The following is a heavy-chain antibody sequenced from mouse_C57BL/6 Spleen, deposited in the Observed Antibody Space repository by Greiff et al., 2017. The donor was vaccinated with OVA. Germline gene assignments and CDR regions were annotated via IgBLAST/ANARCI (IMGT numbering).Heavy chain of an antibody. CDR3: ARSAAQATGAMDY. V-gene: IGHV1-69*01. J-gene: IGHJ4*01. D-gene: IGHD3-2*02. CDR1: GYTFTSYW. Sequence: QVQLQQSGAELVMPGASVKLSCKASGYTFTSYWMHWVKQRPGQGLEWIGEIDPSDSYTNYNQKFKGKSTLTVDKSSSTAYMQLSSLTSEDSAVYYCARSAAQATGAMDYWGQGTSVTVSS. CDR2: IDPSDSYT.